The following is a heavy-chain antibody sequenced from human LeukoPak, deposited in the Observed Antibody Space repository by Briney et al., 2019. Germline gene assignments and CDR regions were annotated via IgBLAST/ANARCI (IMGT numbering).Heavy chain of an antibody. J-gene: IGHJ6*03. CDR2: IYTSGST. Sequence: PSQTLSLTCTVSGASISSYYWSWIRQPAGKGLEWIGRIYTSGSTNYNPSLKPRVTMSVNTSKNQSSLNLTSLTAAPTPVHSRPRDLTVFGVVHYYYMDVWGKGTTVTVSS. D-gene: IGHD3-3*01. CDR1: GASISSYY. CDR3: PRDLTVFGVVHYYYMDV. V-gene: IGHV4-4*07.